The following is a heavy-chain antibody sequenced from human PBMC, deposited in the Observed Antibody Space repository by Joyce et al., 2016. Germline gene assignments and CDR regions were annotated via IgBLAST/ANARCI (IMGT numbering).Heavy chain of an antibody. CDR2: ISFDGNTQ. Sequence: QVQLVESGGGVVQPGRSLRLSCASSGFTFSSYGMHWVRQAPGKGLEWVALISFDGNTQYYADSVKGRFTVSRDNSKNTLYLQMNSLGAEDTAVFYCAKSAENYFAFDIWGQGTMVTVSS. V-gene: IGHV3-30*18. J-gene: IGHJ3*02. CDR1: GFTFSSYG. CDR3: AKSAENYFAFDI. D-gene: IGHD2/OR15-2a*01.